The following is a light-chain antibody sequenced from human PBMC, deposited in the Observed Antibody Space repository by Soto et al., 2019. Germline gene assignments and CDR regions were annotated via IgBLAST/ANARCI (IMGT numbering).Light chain of an antibody. Sequence: DIQMTQSPSTLSASVGDRVTITCRASQSISTWLAWYQQKPGEAPKLLIYKASSLESGVPSSFSGGGSGTEVTLTSSSLQPDVFATYFFQQYSSYSWTFGQGTRVEVK. CDR1: QSISTW. J-gene: IGKJ1*01. CDR2: KAS. CDR3: QQYSSYSWT. V-gene: IGKV1-5*03.